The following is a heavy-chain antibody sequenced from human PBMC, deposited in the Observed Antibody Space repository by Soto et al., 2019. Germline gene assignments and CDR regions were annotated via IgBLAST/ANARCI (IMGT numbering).Heavy chain of an antibody. CDR2: IKQDESEK. J-gene: IGHJ4*02. D-gene: IGHD1-26*01. V-gene: IGHV3-7*03. Sequence: GGSLRLSCAASGFTFSSYWMSWVRQAPGKGLEWLANIKQDESEKNYLDSVKGRFTISRDNAKNSLYLQMNSLRAEDTAVYYCASDRFRGTYYLRGVTYFFEEWGQGAPVTVSS. CDR1: GFTFSSYW. CDR3: ASDRFRGTYYLRGVTYFFEE.